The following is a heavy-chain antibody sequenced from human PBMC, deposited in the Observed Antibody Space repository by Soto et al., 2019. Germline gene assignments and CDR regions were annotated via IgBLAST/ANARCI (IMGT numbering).Heavy chain of an antibody. CDR1: GGSISSYY. CDR2: IYYSGST. D-gene: IGHD5-12*01. CDR3: VRELRWLQDYGMDV. J-gene: IGHJ6*02. V-gene: IGHV4-59*01. Sequence: PSETLSLTCTVSGGSISSYYWSWIRQPPGKGLEWIGYIYYSGSTNYNPSLKSRVTISVDTSKNQFSLKLSSVTAADTAVYYCVRELRWLQDYGMDVWGQVTTVTVSS.